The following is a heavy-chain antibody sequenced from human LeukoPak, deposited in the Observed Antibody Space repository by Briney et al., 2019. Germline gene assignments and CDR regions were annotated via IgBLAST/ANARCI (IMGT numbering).Heavy chain of an antibody. CDR2: IRYDGSNK. J-gene: IGHJ6*03. CDR3: AKDSKAVPAATDLYYYYMDV. V-gene: IGHV3-30*02. CDR1: GFTFSSAW. D-gene: IGHD2-2*01. Sequence: GGSLRLSCAASGFTFSSAWMSWVRQAPGKGLEWVAFIRYDGSNKYYADSVKGRFTISRDNSKNTLYLQMNSLRAEDTAVYYCAKDSKAVPAATDLYYYYMDVWGKGTTVTVSS.